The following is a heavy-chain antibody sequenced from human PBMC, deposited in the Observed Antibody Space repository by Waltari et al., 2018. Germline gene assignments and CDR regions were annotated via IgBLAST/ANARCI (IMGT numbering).Heavy chain of an antibody. D-gene: IGHD5-12*01. CDR3: ARRRDGYNWAFDY. CDR2: IYYSGST. CDR1: GGSISGHH. Sequence: QVHMPASGPGLVQPSATLSLTCTASGGSISGHHRSWLRQPPGKGLEWIGYIYYSGSTNYNPSLKSRVTISVDTSKNQFSLKLSSVTAADTAVYYCARRRDGYNWAFDYWGQGTLVTVSS. J-gene: IGHJ4*02. V-gene: IGHV4-59*11.